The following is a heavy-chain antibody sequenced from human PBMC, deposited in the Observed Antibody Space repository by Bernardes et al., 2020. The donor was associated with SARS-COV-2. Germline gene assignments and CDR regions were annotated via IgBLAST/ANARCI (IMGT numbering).Heavy chain of an antibody. D-gene: IGHD3-10*01. CDR3: ATFTGGAFDI. Sequence: SLSLSCAASGVSVSTNYVSWVRQAPGKGLEWVSLMYNDVATYYAASVKGRFTILRDSSKNTMYLQMNNLRAEDTAIYYCATFTGGAFDIWGQGTMVTVSP. V-gene: IGHV3-66*02. CDR2: MYNDVAT. J-gene: IGHJ3*02. CDR1: GVSVSTNY.